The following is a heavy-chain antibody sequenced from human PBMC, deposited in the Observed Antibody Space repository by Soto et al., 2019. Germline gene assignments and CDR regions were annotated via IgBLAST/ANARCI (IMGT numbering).Heavy chain of an antibody. CDR1: GYTFTSYG. Sequence: ASVKVSCKASGYTFTSYGISWVRQAPGQGLEWMGWISAYNGNTNYAQKLQGRVTMTTDTSISTAYMELRSLRSDDTAVYYCARDACSGGSCYKSGNWFDPWGQGTLVTVS. V-gene: IGHV1-18*01. CDR2: ISAYNGNT. D-gene: IGHD2-15*01. J-gene: IGHJ5*02. CDR3: ARDACSGGSCYKSGNWFDP.